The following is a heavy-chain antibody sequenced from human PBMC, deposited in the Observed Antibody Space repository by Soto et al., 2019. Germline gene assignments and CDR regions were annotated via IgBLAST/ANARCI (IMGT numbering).Heavy chain of an antibody. CDR2: IKQDGGAQ. D-gene: IGHD6-19*01. CDR3: VRGSFKSGWYQDYFEY. V-gene: IGHV3-7*01. Sequence: GGSLRLSCAASGFTFSTSWMTWVRQAPGKGLEWVANIKQDGGAQYYVDSLKGRFSVSRDNAKNSLYLQMDSLRADDTAMYFCVRGSFKSGWYQDYFEYWGQGALVTV. J-gene: IGHJ4*02. CDR1: GFTFSTSW.